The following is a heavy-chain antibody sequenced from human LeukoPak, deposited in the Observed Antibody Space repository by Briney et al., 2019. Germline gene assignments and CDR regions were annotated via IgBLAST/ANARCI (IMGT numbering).Heavy chain of an antibody. CDR3: ARHSSRGHYYDFDF. Sequence: SVKVSCKASGYTFTSYGISWVRQAPGQGLEWVGRIVPVIGVATYAQSLQGRVIITADRSTNTAYMELSSLRFEDSAVYFCARHSSRGHYYDFDFWGQGSLVTVSS. V-gene: IGHV1-69*04. CDR2: IVPVIGVA. J-gene: IGHJ4*02. D-gene: IGHD3-22*01. CDR1: GYTFTSYG.